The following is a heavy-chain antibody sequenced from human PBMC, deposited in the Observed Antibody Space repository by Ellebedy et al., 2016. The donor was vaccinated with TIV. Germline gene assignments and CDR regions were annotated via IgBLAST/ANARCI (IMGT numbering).Heavy chain of an antibody. Sequence: GESLKISCAASGFTFSSYAMSWVRQAPGKGLEWVSAISGSGGSTYYADSVKGRFTISRDNSKNTLYLQMNSLRAEDTAVYYCAKDVSGGSYPFDYWGQGTLVTVSS. J-gene: IGHJ4*02. CDR1: GFTFSSYA. D-gene: IGHD1-26*01. CDR2: ISGSGGST. CDR3: AKDVSGGSYPFDY. V-gene: IGHV3-23*01.